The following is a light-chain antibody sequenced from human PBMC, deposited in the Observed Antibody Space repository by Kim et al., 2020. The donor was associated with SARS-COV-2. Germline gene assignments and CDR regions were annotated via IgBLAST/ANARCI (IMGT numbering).Light chain of an antibody. J-gene: IGLJ1*01. CDR2: HVN. CDR3: NSYRSDNTRV. Sequence: TSSTGTSGDSAYYDVVSRYPQPQDKAPKLIIYHVNHRPSAISARFSASKSGNTASLTISGLQAEDEAHYHCNSYRSDNTRVFGTGTKVIVL. V-gene: IGLV2-14*03. CDR1: SGDSAYYDV.